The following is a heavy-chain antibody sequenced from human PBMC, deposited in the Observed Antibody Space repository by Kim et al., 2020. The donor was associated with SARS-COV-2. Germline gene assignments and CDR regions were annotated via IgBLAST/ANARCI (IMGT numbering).Heavy chain of an antibody. Sequence: PSLKSRVTISVDTHKNQFSLKLSSVTAADTAVYYCARAMVRGVTGYGMDVWGQGTTVTVSS. V-gene: IGHV4-34*01. D-gene: IGHD3-10*01. J-gene: IGHJ6*02. CDR3: ARAMVRGVTGYGMDV.